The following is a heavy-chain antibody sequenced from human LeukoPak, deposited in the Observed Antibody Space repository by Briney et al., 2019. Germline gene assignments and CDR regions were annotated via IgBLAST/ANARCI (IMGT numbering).Heavy chain of an antibody. D-gene: IGHD2-2*01. CDR3: ARQSPLGYCTSTSCSILNWFDP. J-gene: IGHJ5*02. CDR2: IYYSGST. V-gene: IGHV4-59*08. Sequence: PSETLSLTCTVSGGSIGGYYWSWIRQPPGKGLEWIGYIYYSGSTNYNPSLKSRVTMSIDTSKNQFSLKLRSVTAADTAVYYCARQSPLGYCTSTSCSILNWFDPWGQGTLVTVSS. CDR1: GGSIGGYY.